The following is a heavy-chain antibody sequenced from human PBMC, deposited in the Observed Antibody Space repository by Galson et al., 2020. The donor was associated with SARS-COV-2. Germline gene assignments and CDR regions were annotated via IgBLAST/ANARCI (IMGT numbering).Heavy chain of an antibody. J-gene: IGHJ4*02. CDR1: GGSISSGNYY. Sequence: SETLSLTCSVSGGSISSGNYYWNWIRQPAGMRLEWIARIYSSGGNTDNPSLSSRVSISMDVSKHQFSLKLRSVTAADTAVYYCARGGKNGFWSGYRFEDLGQGTLVTVSS. D-gene: IGHD3-3*01. V-gene: IGHV4-61*02. CDR2: IYSSGGN. CDR3: ARGGKNGFWSGYRFED.